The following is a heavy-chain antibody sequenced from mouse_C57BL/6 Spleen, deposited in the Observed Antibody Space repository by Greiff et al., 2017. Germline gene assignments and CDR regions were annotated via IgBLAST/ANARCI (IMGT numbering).Heavy chain of an antibody. CDR1: GYTFTTYP. J-gene: IGHJ1*03. D-gene: IGHD1-1*01. CDR2: FHPYNDDT. CDR3: ARGYYGSRRWYFDV. Sequence: QVQLQQSGAELVKPGASVKMSCKASGYTFTTYPIEWMKQNHGKSLEWIGNFHPYNDDTKYNEKFKGKATLTVEKSSSTVYVELSRLTSDDSAVYYCARGYYGSRRWYFDVWGTGTTVTVSS. V-gene: IGHV1-47*01.